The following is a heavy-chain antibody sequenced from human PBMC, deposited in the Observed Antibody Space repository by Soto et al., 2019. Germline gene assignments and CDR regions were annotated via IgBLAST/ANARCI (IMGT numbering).Heavy chain of an antibody. CDR2: ISTNGRST. V-gene: IGHV3-64D*06. Sequence: GGSLRLSCSASGFSFSDSAMHWVRQAPGKRLECVSAISTNGRSTYYADSVKGRFTISRDNSKNTVHLQMSSLRAEDTAVYYCLRDIFGVVIFDSWGQGTPVTVSS. CDR1: GFSFSDSA. J-gene: IGHJ4*02. CDR3: LRDIFGVVIFDS. D-gene: IGHD3-3*01.